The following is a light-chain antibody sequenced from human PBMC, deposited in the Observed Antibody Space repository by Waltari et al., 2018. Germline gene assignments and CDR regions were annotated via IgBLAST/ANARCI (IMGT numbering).Light chain of an antibody. Sequence: EILLTQSPGTLSLSPGERATLSCRASQSVPRALAWYQQKPGQAPRLLIYGAYNRATGIPDRFSGSGSVTDFSLTISRLEPEDFAVYYCQHYVRLPATFGQGTKVEIK. V-gene: IGKV3-20*01. J-gene: IGKJ1*01. CDR3: QHYVRLPAT. CDR1: QSVPRAL. CDR2: GAY.